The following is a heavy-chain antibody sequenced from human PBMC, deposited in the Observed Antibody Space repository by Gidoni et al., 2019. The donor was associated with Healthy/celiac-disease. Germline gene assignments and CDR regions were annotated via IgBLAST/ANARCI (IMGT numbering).Heavy chain of an antibody. D-gene: IGHD3-22*01. Sequence: QVQLVESGGGVVQPGRSLRLSCAASGFTFSSYGMHWVRQAPGKGLEWVAVIWYDGSNKYYADSVKGRFTISRDNSKNTLYLQMNSLRAEDTAVYYCARDYRGRYDSSDEPFDYWGQGTLVTVSS. CDR3: ARDYRGRYDSSDEPFDY. CDR1: GFTFSSYG. V-gene: IGHV3-33*01. CDR2: IWYDGSNK. J-gene: IGHJ4*02.